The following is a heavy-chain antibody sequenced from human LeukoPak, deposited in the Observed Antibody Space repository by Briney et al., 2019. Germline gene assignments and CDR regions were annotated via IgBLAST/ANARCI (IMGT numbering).Heavy chain of an antibody. V-gene: IGHV1-18*04. CDR2: ISTYSGNT. Sequence: GASVKVSCKASGYTFTNYGFSWVRQAPGQGLEWLGWISTYSGNTNYAQLLQGRVTMTTDTSTSTAYMELRSLRSDDTAVYYCARVNTPEDPGYCSSTSCSNLNWFDPWGQGTLVTVSS. D-gene: IGHD2-2*01. J-gene: IGHJ5*02. CDR1: GYTFTNYG. CDR3: ARVNTPEDPGYCSSTSCSNLNWFDP.